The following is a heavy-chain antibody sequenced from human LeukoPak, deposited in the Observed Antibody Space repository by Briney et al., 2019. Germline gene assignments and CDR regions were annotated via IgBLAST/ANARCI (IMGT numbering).Heavy chain of an antibody. V-gene: IGHV3-15*01. Sequence: NPGGSLTLSCAASGFTFNTAWVSWVRQAPGKGLEWVGHVKSKNAGGTTDYAAPVKGRFTISRDDSKTTLYLQMNSLKTEDTAVYYCTTEYYGSDDYRGQGTLVTVSS. J-gene: IGHJ4*02. CDR3: TTEYYGSDDY. CDR1: GFTFNTAW. CDR2: VKSKNAGGTT. D-gene: IGHD3-10*01.